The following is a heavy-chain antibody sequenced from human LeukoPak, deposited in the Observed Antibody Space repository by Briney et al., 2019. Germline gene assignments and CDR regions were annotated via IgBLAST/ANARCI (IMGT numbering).Heavy chain of an antibody. V-gene: IGHV4-59*08. Sequence: PSETLSLTCTVSGGSINSYYWSWIRQPPGKGLEWIGYIYYSGSTNYNLFLKSRVTMSVDTSKNQFSLRLSSVTAADTAVYYCARHVPMVRGVIGMRAGWFDPWGQGTLVTVSS. J-gene: IGHJ5*02. CDR3: ARHVPMVRGVIGMRAGWFDP. CDR2: IYYSGST. CDR1: GGSINSYY. D-gene: IGHD3-10*01.